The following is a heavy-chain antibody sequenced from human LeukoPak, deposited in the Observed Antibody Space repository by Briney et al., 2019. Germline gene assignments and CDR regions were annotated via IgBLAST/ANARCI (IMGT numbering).Heavy chain of an antibody. CDR2: IYYSGST. D-gene: IGHD3-10*01. Sequence: SETLSLTCTVSGGSISSYYWSWIRQPPGKGLEWIGYIYYSGSTNCNPSLKSRVTISVDTSKNQFSLKLSSATAADTAVYYCARGTRLLWFGELLAWFDPWGQGTLVTVSS. CDR1: GGSISSYY. V-gene: IGHV4-59*01. CDR3: ARGTRLLWFGELLAWFDP. J-gene: IGHJ5*02.